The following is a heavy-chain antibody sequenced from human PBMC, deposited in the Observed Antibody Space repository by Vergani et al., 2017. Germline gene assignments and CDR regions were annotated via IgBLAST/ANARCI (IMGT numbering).Heavy chain of an antibody. CDR3: AKHFRGWGIDY. CDR2: IQFDGSNQ. V-gene: IGHV3-30*02. Sequence: QVQLVESGGGVVQRGGSLRLSCATSALTLSNYDMQWIRQGPGKGLEFVDFIQFDGSNQYYADSVKGRFTLSRDFSKNALYLQMNSLRTDDTATYYCAKHFRGWGIDYWGQGTHVIVSS. J-gene: IGHJ4*02. CDR1: ALTLSNYD. D-gene: IGHD3-16*01.